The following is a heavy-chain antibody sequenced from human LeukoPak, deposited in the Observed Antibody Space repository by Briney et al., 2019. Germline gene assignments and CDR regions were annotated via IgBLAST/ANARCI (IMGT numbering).Heavy chain of an antibody. Sequence: PGGSLKLSCAASGVTFSSYWMHWVRHAPGKGLEWVSSISSSSSYIYYADSVKGRFTISRDNAKNSLYLQMNSLRAEDTAVYYCASLGGVAIVGAPVDPWGQGTLVTVSS. CDR2: ISSSSSYI. CDR1: GVTFSSYW. V-gene: IGHV3-21*01. CDR3: ASLGGVAIVGAPVDP. D-gene: IGHD1-26*01. J-gene: IGHJ5*02.